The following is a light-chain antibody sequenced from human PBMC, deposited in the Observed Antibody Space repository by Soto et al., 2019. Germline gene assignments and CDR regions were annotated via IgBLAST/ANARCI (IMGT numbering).Light chain of an antibody. CDR2: ATS. CDR1: QGIRGD. CDR3: IQDFISPLT. J-gene: IGKJ1*01. V-gene: IGKV1-6*01. Sequence: AIQMTQYPSSLSASLGDRVTITCRASQGIRGDLGWYQQKPGKAPKLLISATSTLQSGVPSRFSGRGSGTNFTLTISSLQPEDFATYYCIQDFISPLTVGQGTKVDIK.